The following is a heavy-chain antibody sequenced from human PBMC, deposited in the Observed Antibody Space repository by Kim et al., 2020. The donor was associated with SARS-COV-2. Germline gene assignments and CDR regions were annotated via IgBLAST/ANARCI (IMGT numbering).Heavy chain of an antibody. Sequence: GGSLRLSCAASGFTFSHHNMNWIRQAPGKGLEWISYITGSGTDTYYADSVKGRFTVSRDNAKNSLYLQMNSLRAEDTAIYYCARDPDTASKVDYWGQGTLVTVS. CDR2: ITGSGTDT. J-gene: IGHJ4*02. V-gene: IGHV3-11*01. D-gene: IGHD2-2*01. CDR3: ARDPDTASKVDY. CDR1: GFTFSHHN.